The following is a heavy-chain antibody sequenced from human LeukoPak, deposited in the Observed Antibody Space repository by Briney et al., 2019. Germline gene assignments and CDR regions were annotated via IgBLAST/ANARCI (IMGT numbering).Heavy chain of an antibody. D-gene: IGHD2-15*01. CDR1: GGSISSYY. J-gene: IGHJ5*02. V-gene: IGHV4-59*01. CDR3: ARVRGSGGGRDGRFDP. CDR2: IYYSGST. Sequence: SETLSLTCTVSGGSISSYYWSWIRQAPGKGLEWIGYIYYSGSTNYNPSLKSRVTISVDTSKNQFSLKLSSVTAADTAVYYCARVRGSGGGRDGRFDPWGQGTLVTVSS.